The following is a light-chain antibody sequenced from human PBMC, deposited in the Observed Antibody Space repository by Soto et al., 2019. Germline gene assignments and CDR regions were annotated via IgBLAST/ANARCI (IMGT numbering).Light chain of an antibody. CDR1: QSVSSY. CDR2: DAS. CDR3: QQRSNWPF. J-gene: IGKJ3*01. V-gene: IGKV3-11*01. Sequence: EIVLTQSPATLSLSPGERATLSCRASQSVSSYLAWYQQKPGQAPRLLIYDASNRATGIPARFSGSGSGTDFTLTISSLEPEDFAVYYCQQRSNWPFFGPGTKADIK.